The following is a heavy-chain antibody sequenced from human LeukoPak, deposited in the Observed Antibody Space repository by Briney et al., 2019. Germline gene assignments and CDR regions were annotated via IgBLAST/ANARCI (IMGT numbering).Heavy chain of an antibody. CDR2: ISSSSSYI. CDR3: ARHVIGSYVGY. CDR1: GFTFSSYS. J-gene: IGHJ4*02. V-gene: IGHV3-21*01. Sequence: SGGSLRLSCAASGFTFSSYSMNWVRQAPGKGLEWVSSISSSSSYIYYADSVKGRFTISRDNAKNSLYLQMNSLRAEDTAVYYCARHVIGSYVGYWGQGTLVTVSS. D-gene: IGHD1-26*01.